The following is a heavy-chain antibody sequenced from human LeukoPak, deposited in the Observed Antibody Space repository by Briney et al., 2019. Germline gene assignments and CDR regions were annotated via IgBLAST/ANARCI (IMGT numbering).Heavy chain of an antibody. J-gene: IGHJ5*01. CDR2: ISSSGSTI. V-gene: IGHV3-11*04. CDR1: GFTFSDYY. Sequence: GGSLRLSCAASGFTFSDYYMSWIRQAPGKGLEWVSYISSSGSTIYYADSVKGRFTISRDNAENVLYLQMNSLRDDDTAVYYCGRDPGSYISARYADDVPRFGSWGQGTLVIVSS. D-gene: IGHD2-2*01. CDR3: GRDPGSYISARYADDVPRFGS.